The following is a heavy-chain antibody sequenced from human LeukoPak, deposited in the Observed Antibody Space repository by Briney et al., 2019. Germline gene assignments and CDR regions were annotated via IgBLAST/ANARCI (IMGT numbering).Heavy chain of an antibody. CDR3: ATGRRVLRFLEWFDY. V-gene: IGHV1-24*01. CDR2: FDPEDGET. Sequence: ASVKVSCKVSGYTLTELSMDWVRQAPGKGLEWMGGFDPEDGETIYAQKVQGRVTMTEDTSTDTAYMELSSLRSEDTAVYYCATGRRVLRFLEWFDYWGQGTLVTVSS. CDR1: GYTLTELS. D-gene: IGHD3-3*01. J-gene: IGHJ4*02.